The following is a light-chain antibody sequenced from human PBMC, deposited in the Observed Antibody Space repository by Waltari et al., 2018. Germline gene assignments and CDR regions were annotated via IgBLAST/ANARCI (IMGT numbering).Light chain of an antibody. CDR2: ATS. V-gene: IGLV7-46*01. CDR1: TGPVPRGHY. CDR3: LISFGGAEEI. J-gene: IGLJ2*01. Sequence: QAVVTQEPSLTVSPGGTVPLTCAPSTGPVPRGHYPYWCQQKPGQAPRTLIYATSNKHSWTPVRFSGSLLGGKAALTLSGAQPEDEADYYCLISFGGAEEIFGGGTKLTVL.